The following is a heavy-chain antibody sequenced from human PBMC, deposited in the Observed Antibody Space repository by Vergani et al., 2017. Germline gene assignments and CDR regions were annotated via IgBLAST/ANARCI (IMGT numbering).Heavy chain of an antibody. Sequence: QVQLVQSGAEVKKPGASVKVSCKASGYTFTSYGISWVRQAPGQGLEWMGWISAYNGNTNYAQKLQGRVAISVDTSKNQFSLKLSSVTAADTAVYYCARIDYDSSSWGQGTLVTVSS. CDR3: ARIDYDSSS. D-gene: IGHD3-22*01. CDR2: ISAYNGNT. J-gene: IGHJ4*02. V-gene: IGHV1-18*01. CDR1: GYTFTSYG.